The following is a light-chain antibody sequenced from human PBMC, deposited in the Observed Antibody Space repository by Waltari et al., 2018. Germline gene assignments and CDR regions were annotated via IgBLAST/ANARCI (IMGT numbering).Light chain of an antibody. Sequence: QSALTQPASASGSPGQSVTIFRAGTSNDVGGYNSVSWYQEHPGQAPRVIIYDVSDRPSGVSDRFSGSKSGNTASLTISGLQAEDEADYYCSSQSSNDVVLFGGGTKLTVL. CDR3: SSQSSNDVVL. CDR1: SNDVGGYNS. CDR2: DVS. V-gene: IGLV2-14*01. J-gene: IGLJ2*01.